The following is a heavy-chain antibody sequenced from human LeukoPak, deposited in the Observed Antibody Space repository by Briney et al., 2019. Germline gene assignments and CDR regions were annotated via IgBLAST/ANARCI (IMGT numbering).Heavy chain of an antibody. CDR3: ARALHDSSGYYFDY. CDR2: INSDGSST. V-gene: IGHV3-74*01. Sequence: GGSLRLSCAASGFTFSSYWMHWVRQAPGRGLVWVSRINSDGSSTSYADSVKGRFTISRDNAKNTLYLQMNSLRAEDTAVYYCARALHDSSGYYFDYWGQGTLVTVSS. D-gene: IGHD3-22*01. CDR1: GFTFSSYW. J-gene: IGHJ4*02.